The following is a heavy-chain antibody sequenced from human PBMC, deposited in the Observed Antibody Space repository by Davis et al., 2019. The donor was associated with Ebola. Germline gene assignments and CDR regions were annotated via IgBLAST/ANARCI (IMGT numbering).Heavy chain of an antibody. Sequence: SETLSLTCTVSGGSISSYYWSWIRQPPGKGLEWIGYIYYSGSTNYNPSFETRVTISIDTSNNQFSLKLSSVSAADTAVYYCARDCSRTSCLGTFDYWGQGALVTVSS. CDR2: IYYSGST. V-gene: IGHV4-59*01. D-gene: IGHD2-2*01. CDR1: GGSISSYY. CDR3: ARDCSRTSCLGTFDY. J-gene: IGHJ4*02.